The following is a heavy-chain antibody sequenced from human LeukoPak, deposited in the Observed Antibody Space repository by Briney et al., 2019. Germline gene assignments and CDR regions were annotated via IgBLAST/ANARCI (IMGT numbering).Heavy chain of an antibody. CDR2: FDPEDGET. CDR1: GYTLTELS. D-gene: IGHD6-19*01. Sequence: ASVKVSCKVSGYTLTELSMHWVRQAPGKGLEWMGGFDPEDGETIYAQKFQGRVTMTEDTSTDTAYMELSSLRSKDTAVYYCATAPTQWLELDYWGQGTLVTVSS. J-gene: IGHJ4*02. CDR3: ATAPTQWLELDY. V-gene: IGHV1-24*01.